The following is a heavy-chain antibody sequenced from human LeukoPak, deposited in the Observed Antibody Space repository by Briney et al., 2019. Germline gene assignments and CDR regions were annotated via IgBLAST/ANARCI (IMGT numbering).Heavy chain of an antibody. D-gene: IGHD6-19*01. CDR1: RGSMSSYC. J-gene: IGHJ4*02. CDR3: ARVRVSSSSHPWYFDY. Sequence: SETLSPTCTVSRGSMSSYCWSWIRQPPGKGLEWIGYIYYSGSTNYNPSLKSRVNISVDTSKNQFSLKVTSVTAADTAVYYCARVRVSSSSHPWYFDYWGQGTLATVSS. CDR2: IYYSGST. V-gene: IGHV4-59*01.